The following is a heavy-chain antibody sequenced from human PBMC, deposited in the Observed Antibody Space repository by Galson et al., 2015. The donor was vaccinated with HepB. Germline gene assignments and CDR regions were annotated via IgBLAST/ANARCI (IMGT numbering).Heavy chain of an antibody. CDR2: IWHDGSNK. Sequence: SLRLSCAASGFTFSSYGMHWVRQAPGKGLEWVAVIWHDGSNKYYADSVKGRFTISRDNSKNTLYLQMNSLRAEDTAVYYCARDVSRYYYASGNYFPEYAMDVWSQGTTVTVSS. CDR1: GFTFSSYG. D-gene: IGHD3-10*01. J-gene: IGHJ6*02. V-gene: IGHV3-33*01. CDR3: ARDVSRYYYASGNYFPEYAMDV.